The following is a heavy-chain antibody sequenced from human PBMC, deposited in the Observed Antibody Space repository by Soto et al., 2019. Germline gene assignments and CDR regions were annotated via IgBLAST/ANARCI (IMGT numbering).Heavy chain of an antibody. CDR2: ISPIFGTA. D-gene: IGHD2-2*02. Sequence: SVKVSCKASGGTFSSYAISWVRQAPGQGLEWMGGISPIFGTANYAQKFQGRVTITADESTSTAYMELSSLRSEDTAVYYCASAGLDIVVVPAAIPWYFDLWGRGTLVTVSS. V-gene: IGHV1-69*13. J-gene: IGHJ2*01. CDR1: GGTFSSYA. CDR3: ASAGLDIVVVPAAIPWYFDL.